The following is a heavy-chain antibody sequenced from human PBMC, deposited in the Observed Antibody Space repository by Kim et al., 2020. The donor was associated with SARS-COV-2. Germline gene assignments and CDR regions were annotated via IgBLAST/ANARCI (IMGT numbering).Heavy chain of an antibody. CDR1: GGSLSSTSYY. Sequence: SETLSLTCSVSGGSLSSTSYYWGWIRQSPGAGLEWLGTIYFNGITYYNPSLNSRVTISIDTSKNDFSLRLSSVTAADTAVYYCARAGMGATAFDYWGQGTLVTVSS. J-gene: IGHJ4*02. V-gene: IGHV4-39*07. CDR3: ARAGMGATAFDY. D-gene: IGHD1-26*01. CDR2: IYFNGIT.